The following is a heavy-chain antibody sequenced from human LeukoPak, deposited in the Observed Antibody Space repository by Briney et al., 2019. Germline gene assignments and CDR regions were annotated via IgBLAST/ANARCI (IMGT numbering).Heavy chain of an antibody. CDR2: IQTDGNTK. D-gene: IGHD6-13*01. V-gene: IGHV3-30*02. CDR3: AREESSLVLGGLAY. J-gene: IGHJ4*02. Sequence: GGSLRLSCAASGFTFSNYGIHWVRQAPGKGLEWVTFIQTDGNTKYYADSVRGRFTISRDNSKNTVSLQMNSLRAEDTAVYYCAREESSLVLGGLAYWGQGTLVTVSS. CDR1: GFTFSNYG.